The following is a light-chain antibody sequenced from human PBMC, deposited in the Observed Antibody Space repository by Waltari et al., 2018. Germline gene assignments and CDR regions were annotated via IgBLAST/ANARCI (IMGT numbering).Light chain of an antibody. CDR3: QKYGTRPAT. CDR2: DAS. V-gene: IGKV3-20*01. Sequence: EIVLTQSPASLSLSPGDRATLSCRASQSVGRTLAWYQQRPGQASMLLIYDASSRATGIPARFSGSGSGTDFSLTISRLEPEDFAGYYCQKYGTRPATFGQGTKVEVK. J-gene: IGKJ1*01. CDR1: QSVGRT.